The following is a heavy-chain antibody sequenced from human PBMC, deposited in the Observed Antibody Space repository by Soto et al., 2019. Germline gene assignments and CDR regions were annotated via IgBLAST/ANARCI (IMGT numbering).Heavy chain of an antibody. CDR1: GGSISSYY. V-gene: IGHV4-59*01. D-gene: IGHD2-2*01. Sequence: QVQLQESGPGLVKPSETLSLTCTVSGGSISSYYWSWIRQPPGTGLEWIGYIYYSGSTNYNPSLKCRVTISVDTSKNQFSLKLSSVTAADTAVYYCARGYCSSTSCSRTPFDYWGQGTLVTVSS. J-gene: IGHJ4*02. CDR3: ARGYCSSTSCSRTPFDY. CDR2: IYYSGST.